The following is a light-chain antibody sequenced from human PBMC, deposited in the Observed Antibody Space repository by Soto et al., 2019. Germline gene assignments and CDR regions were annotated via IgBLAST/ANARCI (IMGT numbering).Light chain of an antibody. CDR3: QQYLIYPRT. CDR1: QSISGW. V-gene: IGKV1-5*01. Sequence: DIQMTQSPSTLSASVGDRVTITCRASQSISGWLAWYQQKPGKAPKLLIYDASRLESGAPSRFSGSGSGTEFTLTISSLQPDDFATYYCQQYLIYPRTFGQGTKVEIK. CDR2: DAS. J-gene: IGKJ1*01.